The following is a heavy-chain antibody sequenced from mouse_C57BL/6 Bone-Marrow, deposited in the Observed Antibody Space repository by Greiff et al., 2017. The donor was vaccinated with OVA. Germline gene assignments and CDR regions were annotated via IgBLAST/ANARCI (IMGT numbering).Heavy chain of an antibody. Sequence: QVPLKQPGAELVKPGASVKLSCKASGYTFTSYWMHWVKQTPGQGLEWIGMIHPNSGSTNYNEKFKSKATLTVDKSSSTSYMQRSSLTSEDAAVYYCARGGYCGSYWGQGTTLTVSS. CDR1: GYTFTSYW. CDR2: IHPNSGST. CDR3: ARGGYCGSY. V-gene: IGHV1-64*01. J-gene: IGHJ2*01. D-gene: IGHD1-1*01.